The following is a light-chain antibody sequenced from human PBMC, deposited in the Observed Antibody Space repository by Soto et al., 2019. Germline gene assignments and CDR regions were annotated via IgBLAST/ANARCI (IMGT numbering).Light chain of an antibody. CDR2: GIS. J-gene: IGKJ5*01. CDR1: QSVNSN. Sequence: EIVMTQSPATLSVSPGERATLSCRASQSVNSNYLAWYQQKPVQAPRLLIYGISKRATDIPDRFTGSGSGKEFTLTISSLQPEDFATYDCQQHVQWPITFGQATRLEIK. CDR3: QQHVQWPIT. V-gene: IGKV3D-15*01.